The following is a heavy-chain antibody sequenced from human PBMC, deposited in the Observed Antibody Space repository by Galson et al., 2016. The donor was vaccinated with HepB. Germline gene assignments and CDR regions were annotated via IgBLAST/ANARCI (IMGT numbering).Heavy chain of an antibody. J-gene: IGHJ6*03. V-gene: IGHV5-10-1*01. CDR1: GYSFNNYW. CDR3: ARHQKHDFLTSYLHHYSYSYRDV. D-gene: IGHD3-9*01. Sequence: AEVKKPGESLRISCKGSGYSFNNYWITWVRQKPGKGLEWMGRIDPSDSYTNYSPSFQGHVTISADKSITTAYLPWSSLRASDTAMYYCARHQKHDFLTSYLHHYSYSYRDVWGKGTTVTVSS. CDR2: IDPSDSYT.